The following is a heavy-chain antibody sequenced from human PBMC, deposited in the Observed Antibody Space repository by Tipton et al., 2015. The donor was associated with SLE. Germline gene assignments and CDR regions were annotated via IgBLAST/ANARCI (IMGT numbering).Heavy chain of an antibody. CDR2: IYHSGST. Sequence: TLSLTCTVSGYSISSGYYWGWIRQPPGKGLEWIGSIYHSGSTYYNPSLKSRVTISVDTSKNQLSLKLSSVTAVDTAVYYCAGRWVGATLDYWGQGTLVTVSS. J-gene: IGHJ4*02. V-gene: IGHV4-38-2*02. D-gene: IGHD1-26*01. CDR1: GYSISSGYY. CDR3: AGRWVGATLDY.